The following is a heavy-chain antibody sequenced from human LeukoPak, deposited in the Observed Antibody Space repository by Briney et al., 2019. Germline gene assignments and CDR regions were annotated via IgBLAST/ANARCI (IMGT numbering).Heavy chain of an antibody. J-gene: IGHJ3*02. D-gene: IGHD3-22*01. CDR2: IWYDGSKR. CDR1: GFTFSSHG. Sequence: GGSLRLSCAASGFTFSSHGMHWVRQAPGKGLEWVAVIWYDGSKRYHADSVKGRFTISRDNSRNTLYLQMNSLRAEDTAVYYCARDVVYDSSGYAFDIWGQGTMVTVSS. CDR3: ARDVVYDSSGYAFDI. V-gene: IGHV3-33*01.